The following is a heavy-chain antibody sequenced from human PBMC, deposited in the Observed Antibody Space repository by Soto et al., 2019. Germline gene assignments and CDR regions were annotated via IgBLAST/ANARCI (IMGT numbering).Heavy chain of an antibody. Sequence: ASVKGSCKASGYTFTGDYMHWVRQAPGQGLEWMGWINPNSGGTNYAQKFQGWVTMTRDTSISTAYMELSRLRSDDTAVYYCARGAIAAAGTEAWFDPWGQGTLVTVSS. CDR2: INPNSGGT. V-gene: IGHV1-2*04. J-gene: IGHJ5*02. CDR1: GYTFTGDY. D-gene: IGHD6-13*01. CDR3: ARGAIAAAGTEAWFDP.